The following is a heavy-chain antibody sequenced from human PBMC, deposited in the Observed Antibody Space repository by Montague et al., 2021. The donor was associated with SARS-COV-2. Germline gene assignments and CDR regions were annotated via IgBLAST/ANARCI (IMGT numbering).Heavy chain of an antibody. J-gene: IGHJ6*02. Sequence: SETLSLTCTVSGASINSNYCCWTRHHRGRGMEWNGNVFFRGSTNTNSXLKSRGPISVATSKTQFHLNARSMTAADTAVYFCAGDIGGDGVRDAWGQGTTVSVSS. CDR2: VFFRGST. V-gene: IGHV4-59*01. D-gene: IGHD2-8*01. CDR3: AGDIGGDGVRDA. CDR1: GASINSNY.